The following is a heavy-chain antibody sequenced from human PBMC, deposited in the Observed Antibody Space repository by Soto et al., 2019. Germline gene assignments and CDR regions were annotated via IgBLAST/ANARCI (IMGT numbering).Heavy chain of an antibody. CDR2: IIPIFGTA. Sequence: SVKVSCKASGGTFSSYAISWVRQAPGQGLEWMGGIIPIFGTANYAQKFQGRVTITADESTSTAYMELSSLRSEDTAVYYCARGNAIDIVLMVYAINVYYYYGMDVWGQGTTVTVSS. V-gene: IGHV1-69*13. D-gene: IGHD2-8*01. J-gene: IGHJ6*02. CDR3: ARGNAIDIVLMVYAINVYYYYGMDV. CDR1: GGTFSSYA.